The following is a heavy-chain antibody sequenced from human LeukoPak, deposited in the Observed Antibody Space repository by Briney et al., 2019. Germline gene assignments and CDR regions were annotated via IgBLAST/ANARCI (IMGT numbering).Heavy chain of an antibody. CDR2: ISGSGGST. Sequence: GGSLRLSCATSGFSFSSYAMSWVRQAPGKGLEWVSAISGSGGSTYYADSVKGRFTISRDNSKNTLYLQMNSLRAEDTAVYYCAKAGSGSRYYYYYYMDVWGKGTTVTISS. J-gene: IGHJ6*03. CDR3: AKAGSGSRYYYYYYMDV. CDR1: GFSFSSYA. D-gene: IGHD3-10*01. V-gene: IGHV3-23*01.